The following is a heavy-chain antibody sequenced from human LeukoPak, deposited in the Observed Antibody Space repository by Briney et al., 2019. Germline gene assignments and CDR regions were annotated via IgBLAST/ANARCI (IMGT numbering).Heavy chain of an antibody. V-gene: IGHV4-39*01. J-gene: IGHJ6*03. D-gene: IGHD3-10*01. CDR2: IYYSGST. CDR1: GGSISSSSYY. Sequence: SETLSLTCTVSGGSISSSSYYWGWIRQPPGKGLEWIGNIYYSGSTYYNSSLKSRLTISVDTSKNQFSLKLSSVTAADTAVYYRASVRRGFGDLSKYYSYYYMDVWGKGTTVTISS. CDR3: ASVRRGFGDLSKYYSYYYMDV.